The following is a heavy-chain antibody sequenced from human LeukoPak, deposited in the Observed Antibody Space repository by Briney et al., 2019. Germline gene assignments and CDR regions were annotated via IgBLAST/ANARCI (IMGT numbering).Heavy chain of an antibody. CDR3: ARAPRDSSSSNYMRRFDY. V-gene: IGHV4-38-2*01. CDR2: IYHSGSN. CDR1: GYSISSDNY. D-gene: IGHD3-22*01. Sequence: AETLSLTCAVSGYSISSDNYWVCIRQPPGQGLEWTGGIYHSGSNYYNPSLKSRVTMSVDTSKNQFSLKVSSVTAADTAVYYCARAPRDSSSSNYMRRFDYWGQGTLVTVSS. J-gene: IGHJ4*02.